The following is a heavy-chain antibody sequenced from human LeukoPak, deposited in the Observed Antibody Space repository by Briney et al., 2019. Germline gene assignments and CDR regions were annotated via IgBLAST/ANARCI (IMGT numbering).Heavy chain of an antibody. CDR2: IYPGDSDT. Sequence: GESLKISCKGSGYPFTSYWIGWVRQMPGKGLEWMGVIYPGDSDTRYSPSFQGQVTISADKSISTAYLQWSSLRASDTAVYYCARAMVRGVLTTYFDYWGQGTLVTVSS. CDR3: ARAMVRGVLTTYFDY. V-gene: IGHV5-51*01. J-gene: IGHJ4*02. CDR1: GYPFTSYW. D-gene: IGHD3-10*01.